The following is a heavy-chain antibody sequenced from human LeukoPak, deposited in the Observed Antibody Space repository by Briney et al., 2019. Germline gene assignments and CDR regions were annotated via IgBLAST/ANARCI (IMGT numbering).Heavy chain of an antibody. V-gene: IGHV5-51*01. CDR1: GYNFNANW. D-gene: IGHD3-16*01. J-gene: IGHJ4*02. CDR2: IYGGDSDT. CDR3: ARGDYFDY. Sequence: GESLKISCKVSGYNFNANWIAWVRESPGKGLERMGSIYGGDSDTRYSPSFQGHVTISVDKSNSVAYLQWSSLRASDTAMYYCARGDYFDYWGQGTLVTVSS.